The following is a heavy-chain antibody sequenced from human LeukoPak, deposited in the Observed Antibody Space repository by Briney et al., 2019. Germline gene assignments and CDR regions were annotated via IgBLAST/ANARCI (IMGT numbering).Heavy chain of an antibody. Sequence: RGALRHCCAPPGFTFSNALMSAVRPAPGKGLEWVAVTSYDGSNKYYADSVKGRFTISRDNSKNTLYLQMNSLRAEDTAVYYCARDGLRYNWNDFDYWGQGTLVTVSS. CDR2: TSYDGSNK. CDR1: GFTFSNAL. V-gene: IGHV3-30-3*01. CDR3: ARDGLRYNWNDFDY. D-gene: IGHD1-1*01. J-gene: IGHJ4*02.